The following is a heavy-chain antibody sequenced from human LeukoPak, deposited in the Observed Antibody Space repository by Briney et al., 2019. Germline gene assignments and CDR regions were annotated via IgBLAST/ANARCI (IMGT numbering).Heavy chain of an antibody. CDR3: ARVAKERVGGVYYFDY. J-gene: IGHJ4*02. CDR1: RFTFSDYD. CDR2: IGTAGDT. D-gene: IGHD1-1*01. Sequence: GGSLRLSCSASRFTFSDYDMHWVRQATEKGLEWVSAIGTAGDTYYTGSVKGRFTISRENAKNSLYLQMNSLRAGDTAVYYCARVAKERVGGVYYFDYWGQGTLVTVSS. V-gene: IGHV3-13*01.